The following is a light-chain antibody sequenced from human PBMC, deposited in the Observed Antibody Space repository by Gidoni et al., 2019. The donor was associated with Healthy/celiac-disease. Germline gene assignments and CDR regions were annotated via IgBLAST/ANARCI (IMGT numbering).Light chain of an antibody. CDR3: QQYGSSQT. Sequence: EIALTQYPGTLSLSPGERATLSCRASQSVSSSYLAWYQQKPGQAPRLLIYGASSRATGIPDRFSGSVSGTDFTLTISRLEPEDFSVYYCQQYGSSQTFGQGTKVEIK. J-gene: IGKJ1*01. CDR2: GAS. V-gene: IGKV3-20*01. CDR1: QSVSSSY.